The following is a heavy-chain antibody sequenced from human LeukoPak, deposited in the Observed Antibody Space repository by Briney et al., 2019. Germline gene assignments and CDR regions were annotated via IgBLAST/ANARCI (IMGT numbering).Heavy chain of an antibody. J-gene: IGHJ4*02. CDR2: IYYSGST. CDR3: ASGYYGTRTLAFDY. CDR1: GGSIGSYY. V-gene: IGHV4-59*01. Sequence: SETLSLTCTVSGGSIGSYYWNWIRQPPGKGLEWIGYIYYSGSTNYNPSLKSRVTISVDTSKNQFSLKLSSVTAADTAVYYCASGYYGTRTLAFDYWGQGTLVTVSS. D-gene: IGHD4-17*01.